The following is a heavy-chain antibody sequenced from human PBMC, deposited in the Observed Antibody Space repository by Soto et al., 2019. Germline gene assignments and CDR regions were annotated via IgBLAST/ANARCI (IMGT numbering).Heavy chain of an antibody. CDR2: ISAYNGNT. Sequence: ASAKVSCKASGYTFTSYGISWVRQAPGQGLEWMGWISAYNGNTNYAQKLQGRVTMTTDTSTGTAYMELRSLRSDDTAVYYCAGVQIGSPRGHCDGDCYSSDYWGQGTLVTVSS. D-gene: IGHD2-21*02. CDR3: AGVQIGSPRGHCDGDCYSSDY. V-gene: IGHV1-18*04. CDR1: GYTFTSYG. J-gene: IGHJ4*02.